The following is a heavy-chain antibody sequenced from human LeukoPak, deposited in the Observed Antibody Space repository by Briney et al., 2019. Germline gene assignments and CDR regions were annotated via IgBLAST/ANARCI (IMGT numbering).Heavy chain of an antibody. Sequence: PSETLSLTCTVSGGSISSYYWSWIRQPPGKGLEWIGYIYYSGSTNYNPSLKSRVTISVDTSKNQFSLKLSSATAADTAVYYCARGLWFGESNWFDPWGQGTLVTVSS. J-gene: IGHJ5*02. V-gene: IGHV4-59*01. CDR2: IYYSGST. D-gene: IGHD3-10*01. CDR3: ARGLWFGESNWFDP. CDR1: GGSISSYY.